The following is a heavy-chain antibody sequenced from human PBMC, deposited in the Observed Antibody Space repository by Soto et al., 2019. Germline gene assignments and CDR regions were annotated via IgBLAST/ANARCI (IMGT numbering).Heavy chain of an antibody. V-gene: IGHV1-69*12. Sequence: QVQLVQSGAEVKKPGSSVKVSCKASGGTFSNYDIIWVRQAPGQGLEWMGGIIPIFVTPNYAQKFKGRVTITADESTNTAYMELSSLRSEDTAVYCCARGRADYNNAYLGRGMDVWGQGTTVTVSS. CDR3: ARGRADYNNAYLGRGMDV. J-gene: IGHJ6*02. CDR2: IIPIFVTP. D-gene: IGHD4-4*01. CDR1: GGTFSNYD.